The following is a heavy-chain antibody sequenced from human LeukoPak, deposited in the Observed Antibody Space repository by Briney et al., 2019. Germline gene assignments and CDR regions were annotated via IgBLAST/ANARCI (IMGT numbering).Heavy chain of an antibody. V-gene: IGHV3-30-3*01. CDR2: IAYDGNNK. CDR1: GFTFSSYW. J-gene: IGHJ6*04. Sequence: GGSLRLSCAASGFTFSSYWLHWVRQAPGKGLEWVAVIAYDGNNKYYADSVKGRFTISRDNSKNTLYLQMNSLRAEDTAVYYCARDPGGNPTENLDVWGKGTTVTVSS. CDR3: ARDPGGNPTENLDV. D-gene: IGHD4-23*01.